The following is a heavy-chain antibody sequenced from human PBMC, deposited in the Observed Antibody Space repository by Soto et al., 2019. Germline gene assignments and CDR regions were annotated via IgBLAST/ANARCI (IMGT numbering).Heavy chain of an antibody. CDR3: ARDYYGSGSYFGFDP. D-gene: IGHD3-10*01. J-gene: IGHJ5*02. Sequence: VAVIWYDGSNKYYADSVKGRFTISRDNSKNTLYLQMNSLRAEDTAVYYCARDYYGSGSYFGFDPWGQGTLVTVSS. CDR2: IWYDGSNK. V-gene: IGHV3-33*01.